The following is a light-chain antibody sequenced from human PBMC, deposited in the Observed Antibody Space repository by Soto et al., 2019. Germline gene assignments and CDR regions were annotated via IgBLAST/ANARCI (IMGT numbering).Light chain of an antibody. V-gene: IGLV1-44*01. Sequence: QSALTQPPSASGIPGQRVTISCXXGSSNIGTNAVNWYQQLPGTAPKLLIYDNNQRPSGVPDRFSGSKSGTSASLAISGLQSEDEADYYCAAWDDSLNGYVFGTGTKVT. CDR1: SSNIGTNA. CDR3: AAWDDSLNGYV. J-gene: IGLJ1*01. CDR2: DNN.